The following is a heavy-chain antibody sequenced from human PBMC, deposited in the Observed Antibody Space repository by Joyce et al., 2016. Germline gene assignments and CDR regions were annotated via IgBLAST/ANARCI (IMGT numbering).Heavy chain of an antibody. Sequence: QVQLVQSGTEVKKPGSSVKVSCKGSGGTFSSYAISWVRQAPGQGLEWLGGIIPIFGTTNYGQKLQGRVTITTDKSTSTAYMELSSLRFEDTAIYYCATDGTYGPMDVWGKGTTVTVSS. D-gene: IGHD3-10*01. CDR2: IIPIFGTT. V-gene: IGHV1-69*06. CDR1: GGTFSSYA. J-gene: IGHJ6*03. CDR3: ATDGTYGPMDV.